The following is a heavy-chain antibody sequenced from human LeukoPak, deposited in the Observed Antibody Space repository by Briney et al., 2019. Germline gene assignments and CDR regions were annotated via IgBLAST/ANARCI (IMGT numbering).Heavy chain of an antibody. D-gene: IGHD3-16*02. CDR3: AAARYDYVWGSYRYDAFDI. V-gene: IGHV1-58*01. CDR1: GFTFTSSA. J-gene: IGHJ3*02. Sequence: GASVKVSCKASGFTFTSSAVQWVRQARGQRLEWIGWIVVGSGNTNYAQKFQERVTITRDMSTSTAYMELSSLRSGDTAVYYCAAARYDYVWGSYRYDAFDIWGQGTMVTVSS. CDR2: IVVGSGNT.